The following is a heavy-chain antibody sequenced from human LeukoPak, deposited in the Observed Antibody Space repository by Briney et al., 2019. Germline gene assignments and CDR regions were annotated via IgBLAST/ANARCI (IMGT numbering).Heavy chain of an antibody. CDR2: INHSGST. D-gene: IGHD2-15*01. Sequence: SETLSLTCADYGGSFSGYYWSWIRQPPGKGLEWIGEINHSGSTNYNPSLKSQVTISVDTSKNQFSLKLSSVTAADTAVYYCARVAGPHWYFDLWGRGTLVTVSS. CDR1: GGSFSGYY. J-gene: IGHJ2*01. CDR3: ARVAGPHWYFDL. V-gene: IGHV4-34*01.